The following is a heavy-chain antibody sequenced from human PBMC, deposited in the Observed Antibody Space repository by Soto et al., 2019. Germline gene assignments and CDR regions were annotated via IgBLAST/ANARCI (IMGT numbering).Heavy chain of an antibody. J-gene: IGHJ4*02. CDR3: VRGERNILPPCYRKWGIYFDF. V-gene: IGHV3-48*03. Sequence: PGGSLRLSCKTSGFTFTNFDLSWVRQAPGKGLEWVAFISGSGSTIYYKDSVKGRFTISKDDARTSLFLQMDTLRPEDTAVYYCVRGERNILPPCYRKWGIYFDFWGQGTLVTVSS. D-gene: IGHD1-1*01. CDR2: ISGSGSTI. CDR1: GFTFTNFD.